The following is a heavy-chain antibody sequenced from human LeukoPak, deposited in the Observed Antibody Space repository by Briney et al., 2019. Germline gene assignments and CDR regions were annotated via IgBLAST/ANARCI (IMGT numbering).Heavy chain of an antibody. J-gene: IGHJ5*02. D-gene: IGHD4-17*01. V-gene: IGHV1-69*05. CDR3: ARDRPTTVTSNWFDP. Sequence: ASVKVSCKASGYTFTTYSISWVRQAPGQGLEWMGGIIPIFGTANYAQKFQGRVTITTDESTSTAYMELSSLRSEDTAVYYCARDRPTTVTSNWFDPWGQGTLVTVSS. CDR2: IIPIFGTA. CDR1: GYTFTTYS.